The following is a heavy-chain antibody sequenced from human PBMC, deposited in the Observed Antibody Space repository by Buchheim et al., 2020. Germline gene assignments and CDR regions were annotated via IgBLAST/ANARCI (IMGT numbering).Heavy chain of an antibody. CDR3: ARAWYDSSGYYWYFDL. CDR1: GGSISSGDYY. D-gene: IGHD3-22*01. V-gene: IGHV4-30-4*01. Sequence: QVQLQESGPGLVKPSQTLSLTCTVSGGSISSGDYYWSWIRQPPGKGLEWIGYIYYSGSPYYNPSLQSRVTISVDTSTNPFSLKLSSVTAADTAVYYCARAWYDSSGYYWYFDLWGRGTL. CDR2: IYYSGSP. J-gene: IGHJ2*01.